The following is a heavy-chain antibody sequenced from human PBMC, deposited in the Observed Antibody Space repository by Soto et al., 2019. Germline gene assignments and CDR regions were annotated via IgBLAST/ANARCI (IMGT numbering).Heavy chain of an antibody. V-gene: IGHV1-58*02. CDR2: IVVGSGNT. D-gene: IGHD3-3*01. Sequence: ASVKVSCKASGFTFTSSAMQWVRQARGQRLEWIGWIVVGSGNTNYAQKFQERVTITRDMSTSTAYMELSSLRSEDTAVYYCAADPAFWSGYYAPYFDYWGQGTLVTVSS. J-gene: IGHJ4*02. CDR1: GFTFTSSA. CDR3: AADPAFWSGYYAPYFDY.